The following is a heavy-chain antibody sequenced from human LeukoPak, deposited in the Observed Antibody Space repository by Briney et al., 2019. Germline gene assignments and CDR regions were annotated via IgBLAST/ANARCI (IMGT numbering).Heavy chain of an antibody. D-gene: IGHD2-2*01. Sequence: GGSLRLSCAASGFTFNSYGMHWVRQAPGKGLEWVAFIRYDGSNKYYADSVKGRFTISRDNSKNTLYLQMNSLRVEDTAVYYCARVGDGGYCSSTSCHGGPSFDYWGQGTLVTVSS. CDR1: GFTFNSYG. J-gene: IGHJ4*02. CDR3: ARVGDGGYCSSTSCHGGPSFDY. CDR2: IRYDGSNK. V-gene: IGHV3-30*02.